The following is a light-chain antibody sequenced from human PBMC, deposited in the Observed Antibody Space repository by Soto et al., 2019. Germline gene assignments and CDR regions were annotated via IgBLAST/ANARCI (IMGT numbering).Light chain of an antibody. CDR3: QQYAESPLT. CDR2: GAS. Sequence: EIVLTQSPATLSLSPGERATLSCRASQSLGSLLAWYQQKPGQAPRLLIYGASTRATGIPDRFRGSGSGTDFTLTVSRLESEDFAVYYCQQYAESPLTFGGGTKVEIK. CDR1: QSLGSL. J-gene: IGKJ4*01. V-gene: IGKV3-20*01.